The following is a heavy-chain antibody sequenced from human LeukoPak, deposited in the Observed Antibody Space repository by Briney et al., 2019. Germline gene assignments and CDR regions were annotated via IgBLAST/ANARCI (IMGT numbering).Heavy chain of an antibody. CDR2: ISSSSYI. Sequence: GGSLRLSRAASGFTLSSYSMNWVRQAPGKGLEWVSSISSSSYIYYADSVKGRFTISRDNAKNSLFLQMNSLRAEDTAVYYCARVGYSSGWYGWFDPWGQGTLVTVSS. J-gene: IGHJ5*02. V-gene: IGHV3-21*01. CDR1: GFTLSSYS. D-gene: IGHD6-19*01. CDR3: ARVGYSSGWYGWFDP.